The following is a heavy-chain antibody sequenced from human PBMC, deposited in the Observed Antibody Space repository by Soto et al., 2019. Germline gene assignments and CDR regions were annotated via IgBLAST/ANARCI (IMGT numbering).Heavy chain of an antibody. D-gene: IGHD3-22*01. V-gene: IGHV5-51*01. J-gene: IGHJ6*02. CDR3: ARQPLAYYYDSSGSYGVDV. CDR2: IYPGDSDT. Sequence: LEWIGIIYPGDSDTRYSPSFQGQVTISADKSISTAYLQWSSLKASDTAMYYCARQPLAYYYDSSGSYGVDVWGQGTTVTVS.